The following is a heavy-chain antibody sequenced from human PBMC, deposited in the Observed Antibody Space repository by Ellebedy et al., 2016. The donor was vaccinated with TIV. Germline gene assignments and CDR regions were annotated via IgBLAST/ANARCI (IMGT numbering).Heavy chain of an antibody. Sequence: GESLKISCAGSGFSFRNSWMTWVRQAPGKGLAWVASIKQDGSQKDYVDSVKGRFTISRDNAKNTLYLQMNSLRVEDTALYYCTRMGVLPTSYYGMDVWGQGTTVTVS. V-gene: IGHV3-7*01. J-gene: IGHJ6*02. CDR2: IKQDGSQK. D-gene: IGHD3-10*01. CDR3: TRMGVLPTSYYGMDV. CDR1: GFSFRNSW.